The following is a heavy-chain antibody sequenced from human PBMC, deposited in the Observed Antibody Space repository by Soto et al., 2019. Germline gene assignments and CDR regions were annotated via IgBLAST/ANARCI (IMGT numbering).Heavy chain of an antibody. Sequence: QVQLVQSGAEVKKPGSSVTVSCKTSGGTFSKAAINWVRQAPGQGLEWMGLLIPVFGSPIYAQKFQGRIRITADDSTSTAFMDLSRLRSEDTAVYYCTRVLGYTFEPGKTRYYAMDVWGQGTTVSVSS. CDR2: LIPVFGSP. V-gene: IGHV1-69*01. CDR1: GGTFSKAA. D-gene: IGHD5-18*01. CDR3: TRVLGYTFEPGKTRYYAMDV. J-gene: IGHJ6*02.